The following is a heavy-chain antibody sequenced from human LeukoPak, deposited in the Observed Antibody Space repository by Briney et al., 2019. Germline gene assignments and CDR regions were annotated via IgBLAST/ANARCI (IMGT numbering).Heavy chain of an antibody. J-gene: IGHJ4*02. CDR1: GFTFSDYY. D-gene: IGHD4-17*01. CDR2: ISDSSSYT. CDR3: ARAGDTMVTTGNLDY. V-gene: IGHV3-11*05. Sequence: PGGSLRPSCAASGFTFSDYYMSWIRQAPGKGLEWVSYISDSSSYTNYADSIKGRFTISRDNARSSVSLQMNSLRAEDTAVYYCARAGDTMVTTGNLDYWGQGTLVTVSS.